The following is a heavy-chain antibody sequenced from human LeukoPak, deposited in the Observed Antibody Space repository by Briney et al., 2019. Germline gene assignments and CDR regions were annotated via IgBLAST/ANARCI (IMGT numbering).Heavy chain of an antibody. D-gene: IGHD3-3*01. CDR2: INHSGST. CDR3: ARVPVDYDFWSGCPTSLYYFDY. V-gene: IGHV4-34*01. J-gene: IGHJ4*02. CDR1: GGSFGGYY. Sequence: PSETLSLTCAVYGGSFGGYYWSWIRQPPGKGLEWIGKINHSGSTNYNPSLRSRVAISVDTSKNQFSLKLSSVTAADTAMYYCARVPVDYDFWSGCPTSLYYFDYWGQGTLVTVPS.